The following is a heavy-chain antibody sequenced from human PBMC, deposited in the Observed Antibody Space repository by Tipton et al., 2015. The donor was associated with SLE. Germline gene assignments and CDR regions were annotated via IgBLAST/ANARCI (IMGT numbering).Heavy chain of an antibody. V-gene: IGHV3-7*05. J-gene: IGHJ4*02. Sequence: AVSGFTFSTYWMTWVRQAPGKVLEWVASIKGDGTEKYYVDSVKGRITISRDNAKNSLYLQMNSLRAEDTALYYCAKGLITMVRGVLDYWGQGALVTVSS. D-gene: IGHD3-10*01. CDR1: GFTFSTYW. CDR2: IKGDGTEK. CDR3: AKGLITMVRGVLDY.